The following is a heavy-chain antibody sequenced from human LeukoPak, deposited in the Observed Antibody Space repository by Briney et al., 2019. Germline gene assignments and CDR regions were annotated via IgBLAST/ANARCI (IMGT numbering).Heavy chain of an antibody. CDR1: GYTFTNYG. D-gene: IGHD1-14*01. V-gene: IGHV1-18*01. CDR2: IKIVNGNT. Sequence: ASVKVSCQASGYTFTNYGISWVRQAPGQGLEWMGWIKIVNGNTNYAQKFRGRVTISVDTSTRTAYLELRSLNSDDTASYYCVRDIDVGSAEPASYCMDVWGQGTTVTVSS. J-gene: IGHJ6*02. CDR3: VRDIDVGSAEPASYCMDV.